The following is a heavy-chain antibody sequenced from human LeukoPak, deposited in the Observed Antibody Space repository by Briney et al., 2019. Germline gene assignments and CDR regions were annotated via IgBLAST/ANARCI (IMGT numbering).Heavy chain of an antibody. V-gene: IGHV4-34*01. CDR1: GRSSSGYY. J-gene: IGHJ4*02. CDR2: INHSGST. CDR3: ARTPGPVEFDS. Sequence: PSETLSLTCAVYGRSSSGYYWSWIRQPPRKGLEWIGEINHSGSTNYNPSLKSRVTISVDTSKNQFSLKLSSMTAADTAVYYCARTPGPVEFDSWGQGTLVTVSS. D-gene: IGHD4-23*01.